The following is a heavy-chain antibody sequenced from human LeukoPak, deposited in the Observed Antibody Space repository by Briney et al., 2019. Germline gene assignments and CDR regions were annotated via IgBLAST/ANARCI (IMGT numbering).Heavy chain of an antibody. CDR1: GFTFITYA. CDR3: AKDLPDRFRKFAY. CDR2: ITGSGSST. D-gene: IGHD3-16*01. J-gene: IGHJ4*02. V-gene: IGHV3-23*01. Sequence: GGSLRLSCAASGFTFITYAMNWVRQAPEKGLEWVSGITGSGSSTYYADSVKGRFTIFRDNSKNILYLQMNSLRAEDTAVYFCAKDLPDRFRKFAYWGQGTLVTVSS.